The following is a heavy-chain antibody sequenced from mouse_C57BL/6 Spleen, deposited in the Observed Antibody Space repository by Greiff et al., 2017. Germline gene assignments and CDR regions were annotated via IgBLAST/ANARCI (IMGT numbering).Heavy chain of an antibody. CDR1: GYTFTSYW. V-gene: IGHV1-55*01. CDR2: IYPGSGST. D-gene: IGHD1-1*01. Sequence: QVQLQQPGAELVKPGASVKLSCKASGYTFTSYWMTWVKQRPGQGLEWIGDIYPGSGSTNYNEKFKSKATLTVDTSSSTAYMQLSSLTSEDSAVYYCARWGNNYGNDLDDWGQGTTVTVSS. CDR3: ARWGNNYGNDLDD. J-gene: IGHJ4*01.